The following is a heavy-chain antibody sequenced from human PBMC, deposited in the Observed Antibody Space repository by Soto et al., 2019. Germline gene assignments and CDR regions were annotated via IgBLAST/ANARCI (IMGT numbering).Heavy chain of an antibody. J-gene: IGHJ4*02. CDR1: GFTFSNYA. CDR2: ISGGGGQT. CDR3: AKEGSPPFFQH. Sequence: GGSLRLSCAASGFTFSNYAMSWVRQAPGKGPEWVSAISGGGGQTYYLESVKGRFTISRDNSKNTVSLLLNSMRADDTAVYYCAKEGSPPFFQHWGQGTLVTVSS. D-gene: IGHD3-10*01. V-gene: IGHV3-23*01.